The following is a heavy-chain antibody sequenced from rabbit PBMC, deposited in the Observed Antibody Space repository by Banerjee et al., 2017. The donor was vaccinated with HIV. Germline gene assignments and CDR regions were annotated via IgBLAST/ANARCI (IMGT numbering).Heavy chain of an antibody. CDR2: IGADGSGCA. J-gene: IGHJ6*01. V-gene: IGHV1S45*01. CDR1: GFDLSTYYY. D-gene: IGHD6-1*01. CDR3: ASYSEGYAGYAYAEYYGMDL. Sequence: QEQLVESGGGLVQPEGSLTLTCKASGFDLSTYYYMCWVRQAPGKGLEWIECIGADGSGCAYYGSWAKGRCAISRPSSTTATLQMTILTAADTAADFGASYSEGYAGYAYAEYYGMDLWGQGTLVTVS.